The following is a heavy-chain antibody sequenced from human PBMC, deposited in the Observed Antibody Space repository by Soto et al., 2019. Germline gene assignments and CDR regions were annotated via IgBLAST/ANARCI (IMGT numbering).Heavy chain of an antibody. CDR1: GGSISSGDYY. D-gene: IGHD3-10*01. V-gene: IGHV4-30-4*01. CDR2: IYYSGST. J-gene: IGHJ4*02. CDR3: ASSLVGFGELLYYFDY. Sequence: SETLSLTCTVSGGSISSGDYYWSWIRQPPGKGLEWIGYIYYSGSTYYNPSLKSRVTISVDTSKNQFSLKLSSVTAADTAVYYCASSLVGFGELLYYFDYWGQGTLVTVSS.